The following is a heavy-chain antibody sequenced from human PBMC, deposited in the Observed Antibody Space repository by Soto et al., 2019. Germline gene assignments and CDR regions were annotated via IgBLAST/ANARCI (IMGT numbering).Heavy chain of an antibody. J-gene: IGHJ6*03. CDR1: GFTFTSSA. Sequence: ASVKVSCKASGFTFTSSAMQWVRQARGQRLEWIGWIVVGSGNTNYAQKFQERVTMTRDMSTSTAYMELSSLRSEDTAVYYCARGGHIVVVPAATYYMDVWGKGTTVTVSS. CDR2: IVVGSGNT. V-gene: IGHV1-58*02. CDR3: ARGGHIVVVPAATYYMDV. D-gene: IGHD2-2*01.